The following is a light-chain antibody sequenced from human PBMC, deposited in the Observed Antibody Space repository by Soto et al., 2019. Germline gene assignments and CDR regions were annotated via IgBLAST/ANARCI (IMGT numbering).Light chain of an antibody. V-gene: IGKV1-5*03. CDR1: QSISSW. Sequence: DILMTQSRYTLSASVGDRLTITSRASQSISSWLAWYQQKPGKAPKLLIYKASSLESGVPSRFSGSGSGTEFTLTISSLQPDDFATYYCQQYNSYSWTFGQGTKVDIK. CDR2: KAS. CDR3: QQYNSYSWT. J-gene: IGKJ1*01.